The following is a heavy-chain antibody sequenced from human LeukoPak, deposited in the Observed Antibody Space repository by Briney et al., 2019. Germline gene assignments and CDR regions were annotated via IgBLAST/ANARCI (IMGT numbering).Heavy chain of an antibody. CDR2: ISGSGGST. CDR3: AKEGPVRYFDQSNRFDP. V-gene: IGHV3-23*01. Sequence: GGSLRLSCAASGFTFSSHAMSWVRQAPGKGLEWVSAISGSGGSTYYADSVKGRFTISRDNSKNTLYLQMNSLRAEDTAVYYCAKEGPVRYFDQSNRFDPWGQGTLVTVSS. CDR1: GFTFSSHA. J-gene: IGHJ5*02. D-gene: IGHD3-9*01.